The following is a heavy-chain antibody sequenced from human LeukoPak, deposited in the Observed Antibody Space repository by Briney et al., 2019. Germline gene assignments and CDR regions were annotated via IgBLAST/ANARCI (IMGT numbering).Heavy chain of an antibody. CDR1: GGSISSGGYY. CDR3: AGLLTSQDNWFDP. Sequence: SETLSLTCTVSGGSISSGGYYWSWIRQPPGKGLEWIGYIYHSGSTYYNPSLKSRVTISVDRSKNQFSLKLSSVTAADTAVYYCAGLLTSQDNWFDPWGQGTLVTVSS. CDR2: IYHSGST. D-gene: IGHD3-3*02. V-gene: IGHV4-30-2*01. J-gene: IGHJ5*02.